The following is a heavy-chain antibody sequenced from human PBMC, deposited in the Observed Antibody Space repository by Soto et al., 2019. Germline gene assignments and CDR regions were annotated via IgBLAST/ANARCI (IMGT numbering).Heavy chain of an antibody. CDR1: EDYMSSRDYY. CDR2: IYYSGST. J-gene: IGHJ4*02. V-gene: IGHV4-39*01. Sequence: SEPIPHTCAVAEDYMSSRDYYWGWIRKPPGKGLEWIGSIYYSGSTYYNPSLQSRVAISVDTSKNQFSLKLKSVTAADTAIYYCARRTVNIRTFYSGLKTHCFDYWGQGASVTVSS. D-gene: IGHD6-19*01. CDR3: ARRTVNIRTFYSGLKTHCFDY.